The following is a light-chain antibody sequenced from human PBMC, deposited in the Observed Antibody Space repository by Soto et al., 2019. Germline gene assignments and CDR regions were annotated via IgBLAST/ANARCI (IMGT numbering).Light chain of an antibody. CDR3: SSYSGSTTLGYV. CDR1: GSDVGGFNF. Sequence: QSVLTRPASVSGAPGESITISCTGTGSDVGGFNFVSWYQQHPGKAPKLILYDVTNRPPGVSNRFSGSKSGNTASLTISGLQAEDEAAYHCSSYSGSTTLGYVFGTGTKVTVL. CDR2: DVT. J-gene: IGLJ1*01. V-gene: IGLV2-14*03.